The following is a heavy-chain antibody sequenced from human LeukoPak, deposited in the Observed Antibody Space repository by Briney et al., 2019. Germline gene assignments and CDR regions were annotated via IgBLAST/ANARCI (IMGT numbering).Heavy chain of an antibody. V-gene: IGHV4-59*08. CDR3: ARPRGGSYLDAFDV. CDR1: GGAISSYY. J-gene: IGHJ3*01. D-gene: IGHD1-26*01. CDR2: IYYSGST. Sequence: PSETLSLTCTVSGGAISSYYWSWIRQPPGKGLEWIGYIYYSGSTNYNPSLKSRVTISLDTSKNQFSLKLTSVTAADTAVYYCARPRGGSYLDAFDVWGQGTMVTVSS.